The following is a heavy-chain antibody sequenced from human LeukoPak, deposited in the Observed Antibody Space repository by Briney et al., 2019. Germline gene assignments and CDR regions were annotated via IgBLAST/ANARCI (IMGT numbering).Heavy chain of an antibody. J-gene: IGHJ4*02. V-gene: IGHV3-7*05. CDR3: ARVFWSATSYYFEY. Sequence: GRCLRLSCAVSEFTFSGYWMSWVRQTPGEGLYWVSTIKQDGSAKYYVASVRVRFTISRANSKNSLYLHRDRLRAEDTAVYYCARVFWSATSYYFEYWGQGAMVTVSS. CDR2: IKQDGSAK. CDR1: EFTFSGYW. D-gene: IGHD3-3*01.